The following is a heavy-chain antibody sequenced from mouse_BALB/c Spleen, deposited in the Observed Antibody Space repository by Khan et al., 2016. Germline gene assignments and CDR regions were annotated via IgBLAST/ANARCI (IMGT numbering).Heavy chain of an antibody. V-gene: IGHV1-87*01. CDR1: GYTFTSYW. J-gene: IGHJ4*01. CDR2: IYPGDGDT. CDR3: AKGGRAMDY. Sequence: VQLQESGAELARPGASVKLSCKASGYTFTSYWMQWVKQRPGQGLEWIGTIYPGDGDTRYTPKFKGKTTLTADKSSNTAYMQLSGLASEDSAVYYCAKGGRAMDYWGQGTSVTVSS.